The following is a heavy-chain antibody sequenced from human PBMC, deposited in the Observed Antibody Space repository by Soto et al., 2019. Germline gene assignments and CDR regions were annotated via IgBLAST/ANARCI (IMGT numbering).Heavy chain of an antibody. Sequence: SETLSLTCAVYGGSFSGYSWSWIRQPPGKGLEWIGYIYYSGSTNYNPSLKSRVTISVDTSKNQFSLKLSSVTAADTAVYYCARQDTSGYAFDYWGQGTLVTVSS. J-gene: IGHJ4*02. CDR1: GGSFSGYS. V-gene: IGHV4-59*08. CDR2: IYYSGST. CDR3: ARQDTSGYAFDY. D-gene: IGHD3-22*01.